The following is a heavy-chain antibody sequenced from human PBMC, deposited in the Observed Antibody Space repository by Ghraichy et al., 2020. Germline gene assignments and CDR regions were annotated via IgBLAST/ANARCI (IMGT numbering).Heavy chain of an antibody. V-gene: IGHV3-53*01. D-gene: IGHD4-17*01. Sequence: GGSLRLSCAASGFTVSSNYMSWVRQAPGKGLEWVSVIYSGGSTYYADSVKGRFTISRDNSKNTLYLQMNSLRAEDTAVYYCAREGGDPYGDHGGDYYYGMDVWGQGTTVTVSS. CDR1: GFTVSSNY. CDR3: AREGGDPYGDHGGDYYYGMDV. J-gene: IGHJ6*02. CDR2: IYSGGST.